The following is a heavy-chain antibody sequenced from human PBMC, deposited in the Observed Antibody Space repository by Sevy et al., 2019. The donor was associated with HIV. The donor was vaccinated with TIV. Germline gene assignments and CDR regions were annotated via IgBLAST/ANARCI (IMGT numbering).Heavy chain of an antibody. V-gene: IGHV1-18*01. D-gene: IGHD3-22*01. CDR3: ASCYYYDSSGYPEWEYFQH. CDR2: ISAYNGNT. J-gene: IGHJ1*01. CDR1: GYTFTSYG. Sequence: ASVKVSCKASGYTFTSYGISWVRQAPGQGLEWMGWISAYNGNTNYAQKLQGRVTMTTDTSTSTAYMERRSLRSDDTAVYYCASCYYYDSSGYPEWEYFQHWGQGTLVTVSS.